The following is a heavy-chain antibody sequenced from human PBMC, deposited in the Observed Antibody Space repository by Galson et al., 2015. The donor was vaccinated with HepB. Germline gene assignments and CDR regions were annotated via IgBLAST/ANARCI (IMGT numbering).Heavy chain of an antibody. Sequence: SLRLSCAASGFTFSSYAMSWVRQAPGEGLEWVSAISGRGGSTYYADSVKGRFTISRDNSKNTLYLQMNSLRAEDTAVYYCAKDHRRDNYDFWSGYIWEGFDYWGQGTLVTVSS. D-gene: IGHD3-3*01. J-gene: IGHJ4*02. CDR2: ISGRGGST. V-gene: IGHV3-23*01. CDR1: GFTFSSYA. CDR3: AKDHRRDNYDFWSGYIWEGFDY.